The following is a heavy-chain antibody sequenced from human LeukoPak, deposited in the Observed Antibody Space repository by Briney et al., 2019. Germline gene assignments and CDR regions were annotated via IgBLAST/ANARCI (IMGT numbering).Heavy chain of an antibody. Sequence: PSETLSLTCAVSGGSISSSNWWSWVRQPPGQGLEWIGEIYHSGSTNYNPSLKSRVTISVDTSKNQFSLKLSSVTAADTAVYYCASTKGDSYGYVRWFDPWGQGTLVTVSS. CDR3: ASTKGDSYGYVRWFDP. D-gene: IGHD5-18*01. CDR1: GGSISSSNW. J-gene: IGHJ5*02. V-gene: IGHV4-4*02. CDR2: IYHSGST.